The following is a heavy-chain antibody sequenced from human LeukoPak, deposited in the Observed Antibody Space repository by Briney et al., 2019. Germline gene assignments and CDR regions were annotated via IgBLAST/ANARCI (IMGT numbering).Heavy chain of an antibody. CDR2: IRYDESDR. CDR3: AKGGGISSSWQVYYFDY. J-gene: IGHJ4*02. CDR1: GFTFSSFG. V-gene: IGHV3-30*02. Sequence: PGGSLRLSCAASGFTFSSFGMHWVRQAPGKGLEWVAFIRYDESDRNYADSVKGRFTISRDNFKTTLYLQMNSLRSEDTAVYYCAKGGGISSSWQVYYFDYWGQGTLVTVSS. D-gene: IGHD6-13*01.